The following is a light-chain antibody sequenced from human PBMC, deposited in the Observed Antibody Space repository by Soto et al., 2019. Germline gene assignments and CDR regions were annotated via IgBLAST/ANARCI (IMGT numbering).Light chain of an antibody. Sequence: QSVLTQPASVSGSPGQSITISCTGSSSDVGSYNLVSWYQQHPGKAPKLIIYEVNKRPSGVSNRFSSSKSGNTASLTISGLQSEVEADYYCCSYAGGNTLWVFGGGTKLTVL. V-gene: IGLV2-23*02. CDR2: EVN. CDR1: SSDVGSYNL. CDR3: CSYAGGNTLWV. J-gene: IGLJ3*02.